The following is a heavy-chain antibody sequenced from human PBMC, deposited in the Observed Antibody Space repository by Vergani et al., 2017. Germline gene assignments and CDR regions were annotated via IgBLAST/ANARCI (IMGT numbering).Heavy chain of an antibody. Sequence: QVQLVESGGGVVQPGGSLRVSCAASGFTFSSYGMHWVRQAPGKGLEWVAFIQFDGSNKYYADSVKGRFTISRDNSKNTLYLQMNSLRAEDTAVYYCAKDRRYSGYDYFDYWGQGTLVTVSS. D-gene: IGHD5-12*01. V-gene: IGHV3-30*02. CDR2: IQFDGSNK. CDR3: AKDRRYSGYDYFDY. J-gene: IGHJ4*02. CDR1: GFTFSSYG.